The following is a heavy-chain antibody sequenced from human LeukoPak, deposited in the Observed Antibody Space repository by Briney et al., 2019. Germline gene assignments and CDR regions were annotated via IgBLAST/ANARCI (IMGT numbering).Heavy chain of an antibody. Sequence: GGSLRLSCAASGFTFSSYAMSWVRQAPGKGLEWVSAISGSGGSTYYADSVKGRFTISRDNSKNTLYLQMNSLRAEDTAVYYCAKDPADGWYGEDWYFDLWGRGTLVTVSS. CDR1: GFTFSSYA. CDR3: AKDPADGWYGEDWYFDL. D-gene: IGHD6-19*01. J-gene: IGHJ2*01. CDR2: ISGSGGST. V-gene: IGHV3-23*01.